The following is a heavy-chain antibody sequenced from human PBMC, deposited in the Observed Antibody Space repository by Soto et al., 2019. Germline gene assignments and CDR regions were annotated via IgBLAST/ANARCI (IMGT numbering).Heavy chain of an antibody. CDR3: ARWYSDILTVYPFTS. D-gene: IGHD3-9*01. J-gene: IGHJ5*02. CDR2: IYYSGST. Sequence: SETLSLTCAVYGGSFSGYYWSWIRQPPGKGLEWIGYIYYSGSTNYNPSLKSRVTISVDTSKNQFSLKLSSVTAADTAVYYCARWYSDILTVYPFTSWGQGPLVT. V-gene: IGHV4-59*01. CDR1: GGSFSGYY.